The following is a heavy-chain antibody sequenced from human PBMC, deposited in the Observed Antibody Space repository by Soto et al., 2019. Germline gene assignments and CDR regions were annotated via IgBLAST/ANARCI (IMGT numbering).Heavy chain of an antibody. CDR3: ARDTGLAPTVWGY. CDR1: GDSIRGGGHY. Sequence: QVQLQESGPGLVKPSQTLSLTCSVSGDSIRGGGHYWNWIRQFPGKGLEWIGYVYHSGSTHYNPSLRGRLTLSIDTPKNQFSLRLISVTAADTALYYCARDTGLAPTVWGYWGHGTQVTVSS. D-gene: IGHD7-27*01. V-gene: IGHV4-31*03. CDR2: VYHSGST. J-gene: IGHJ4*03.